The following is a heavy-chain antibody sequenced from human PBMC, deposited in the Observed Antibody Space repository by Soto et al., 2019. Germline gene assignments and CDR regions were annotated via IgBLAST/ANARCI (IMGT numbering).Heavy chain of an antibody. CDR1: GGTFSSYA. D-gene: IGHD5-12*01. J-gene: IGHJ4*02. Sequence: QVQLVQSGAEVKKPGSSVKVSCKASGGTFSSYAISWVRQAPGQGLEWMGGIIPIFGTVNYAQKFQGRVTITADASTSTAYMELSSLRSDDTAVYYCASMVAAKWYFDYWGQGPLVTVSS. V-gene: IGHV1-69*01. CDR3: ASMVAAKWYFDY. CDR2: IIPIFGTV.